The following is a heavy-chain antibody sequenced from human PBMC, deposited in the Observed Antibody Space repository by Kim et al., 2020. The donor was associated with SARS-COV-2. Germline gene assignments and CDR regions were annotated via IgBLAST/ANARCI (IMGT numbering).Heavy chain of an antibody. V-gene: IGHV3-23*01. CDR3: AKGRTNDY. Sequence: GGSLRLSCTASGFTFSTYAMSWVRQAPGKGLEWVSAISAIGSDSYHADSVNGRFTISRDNSNNTMYLQMNSLRAEDTAVYYCAKGRTNDYCGQGTLVTVSS. J-gene: IGHJ4*02. CDR2: ISAIGSDS. CDR1: GFTFSTYA. D-gene: IGHD2-8*01.